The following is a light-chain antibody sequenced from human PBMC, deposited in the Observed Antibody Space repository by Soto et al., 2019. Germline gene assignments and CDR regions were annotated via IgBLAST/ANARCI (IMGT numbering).Light chain of an antibody. CDR1: QSISSF. J-gene: IGKJ1*01. V-gene: IGKV3-15*01. CDR2: GAS. Sequence: IVLTQSPATLSLSPGERATLSCRARQSISSFLALYQHKPGQAPRLLIYGASTRATGIPARFSGSASGTEFTLTINSLQSEDFAVYYCQQDNDWPTFGQGTKVEIK. CDR3: QQDNDWPT.